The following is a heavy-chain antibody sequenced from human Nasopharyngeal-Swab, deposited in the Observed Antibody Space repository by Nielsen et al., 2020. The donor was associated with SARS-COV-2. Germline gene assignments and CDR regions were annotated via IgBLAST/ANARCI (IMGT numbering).Heavy chain of an antibody. Sequence: WIRQPPGKGLEWVAVISYDGSNKYYADSVKGRFTISRDNSKNTLYLQMNSLRAEDTAVYYCAREFSGGRGGVIDIWGQGKIGTVSS. D-gene: IGHD3-10*01. CDR3: AREFSGGRGGVIDI. CDR2: ISYDGSNK. J-gene: IGHJ3*02. V-gene: IGHV3-30*03.